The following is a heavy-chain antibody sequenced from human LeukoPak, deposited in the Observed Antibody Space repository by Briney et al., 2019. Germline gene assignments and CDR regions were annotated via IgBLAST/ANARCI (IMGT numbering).Heavy chain of an antibody. CDR2: IYYSGSA. CDR3: ARTTTVRGTYYMDV. D-gene: IGHD3-10*01. Sequence: SETLSLTCTVSGGSISSYYWSWIRQPPGKGLEWIGYIYYSGSANYNPSLKSRVTISVDTSKNRFSLKLRSVTAADTAVYYCARTTTVRGTYYMDVWGKGTTVTVSS. J-gene: IGHJ6*03. V-gene: IGHV4-59*01. CDR1: GGSISSYY.